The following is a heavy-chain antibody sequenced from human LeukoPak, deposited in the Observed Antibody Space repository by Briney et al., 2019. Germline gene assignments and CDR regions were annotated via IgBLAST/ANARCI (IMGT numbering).Heavy chain of an antibody. CDR1: GFTFSSYA. V-gene: IGHV3-23*01. Sequence: GGSLRLSCAASGFTFSSYAVSWVRQAPGKGLEWVSAISGSGGSTYYADSVKGRFTISRDNSKNTLYLQMNSLRAEDTAVYYCAVSDKRYYFDYWGQGTLVTVSS. CDR3: AVSDKRYYFDY. D-gene: IGHD4-17*01. J-gene: IGHJ4*02. CDR2: ISGSGGST.